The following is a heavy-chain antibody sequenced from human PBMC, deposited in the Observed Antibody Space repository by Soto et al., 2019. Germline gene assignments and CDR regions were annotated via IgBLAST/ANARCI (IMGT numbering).Heavy chain of an antibody. D-gene: IGHD6-19*01. Sequence: KASETLSLACGVPGGSISSGGYSWSWIRQPPGKGLEWIGYIYHSGSTYYNPSLKSRVTISVDRSKNQFSLKLSSVTAADTAVYYCARGTGSQGPYDYWGQGTLVTVSS. V-gene: IGHV4-30-2*01. CDR2: IYHSGST. CDR1: GGSISSGGYS. J-gene: IGHJ4*02. CDR3: ARGTGSQGPYDY.